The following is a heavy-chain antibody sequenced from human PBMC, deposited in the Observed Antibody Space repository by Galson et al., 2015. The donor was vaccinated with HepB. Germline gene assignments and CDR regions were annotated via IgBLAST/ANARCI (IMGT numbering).Heavy chain of an antibody. Sequence: SVKVSCKASGGFFSSHNFNWVRQTPGQGLEWMGRVFPLLNVADYAQKFQGRLTITADSSTRTVYMELKNLTSDDMAMYYCAGSTGASYYTSATLHYWGQGTLVPVSS. CDR3: AGSTGASYYTSATLHY. D-gene: IGHD3-10*01. CDR2: VFPLLNVA. CDR1: GGFFSSHN. J-gene: IGHJ4*02. V-gene: IGHV1-69*02.